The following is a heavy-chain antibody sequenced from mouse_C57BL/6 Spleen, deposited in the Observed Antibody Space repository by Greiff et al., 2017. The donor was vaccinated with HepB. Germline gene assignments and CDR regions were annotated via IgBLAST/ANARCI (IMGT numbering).Heavy chain of an antibody. CDR3: ARSMITGFDY. V-gene: IGHV5-4*03. Sequence: EVNVVESGGGLVKPGGSLKLSCAASGFTFSSYAMSWVRQTPEKRLEWVATISDGGSYTYYPDNVKGRFTISRDNAKNNLYLQMSHLKSEDTAMYYCARSMITGFDYWGQGTTLTVSS. CDR2: ISDGGSYT. J-gene: IGHJ2*01. CDR1: GFTFSSYA. D-gene: IGHD2-4*01.